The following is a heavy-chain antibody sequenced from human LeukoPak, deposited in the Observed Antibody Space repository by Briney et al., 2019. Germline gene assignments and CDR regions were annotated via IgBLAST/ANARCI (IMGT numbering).Heavy chain of an antibody. D-gene: IGHD6-19*01. CDR1: GFTFSSYS. V-gene: IGHV3-21*01. CDR2: ISSSSSYI. Sequence: GGSLRLSCAACGFTFSSYSMNWVRQAPGKGLEWVSSISSSSSYIYYADSVKARFTISRHNAKNSLYLQMNSLRAEDTPVYYCARAGVQWLGPRPYYYYYYYMDVWGKGTTVTVSS. J-gene: IGHJ6*03. CDR3: ARAGVQWLGPRPYYYYYYYMDV.